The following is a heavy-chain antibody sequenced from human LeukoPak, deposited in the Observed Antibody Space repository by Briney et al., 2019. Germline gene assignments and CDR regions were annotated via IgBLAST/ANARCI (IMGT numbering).Heavy chain of an antibody. CDR3: ARDISTVGQQLSTRWFDP. V-gene: IGHV4-4*02. CDR1: GGSISSSNW. D-gene: IGHD6-13*01. J-gene: IGHJ5*02. Sequence: PSETLSLTCAVSGGSISSSNWWSWVRQPPGKGLEWIGEIYHSGSTNYNPSLKSRVTISVDKSKNQFSLKLSSVTAADTAVYYCARDISTVGQQLSTRWFDPWGQGTLVTVSS. CDR2: IYHSGST.